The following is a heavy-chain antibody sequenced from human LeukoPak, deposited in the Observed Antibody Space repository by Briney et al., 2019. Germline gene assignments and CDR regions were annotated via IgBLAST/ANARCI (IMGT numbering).Heavy chain of an antibody. CDR1: GGTFSSYA. D-gene: IGHD2-15*01. CDR3: ARGECSGGSCYRLYWFDP. J-gene: IGHJ5*02. V-gene: IGHV1-69*13. CDR2: IIPIFGTA. Sequence: SVKVSCKASGGTFSSYAISWVRQAPGQGLEWMGGIIPIFGTANYAQKFQGRVTITADESTSTAYMELSSLRSEDTAVYYCARGECSGGSCYRLYWFDPWGQGTLVTVSS.